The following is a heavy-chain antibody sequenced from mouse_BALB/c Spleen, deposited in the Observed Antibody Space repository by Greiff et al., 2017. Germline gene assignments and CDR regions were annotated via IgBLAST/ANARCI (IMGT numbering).Heavy chain of an antibody. CDR1: GYSITSDYA. CDR2: ISYSGST. Sequence: ESGPGLVKPSQSLSLTCTVTGYSITSDYAWNWIRQFPGNKLEWMGYISYSGSTSYNPSLKSRISITRDTSKNQFFLQLNSVTTEDTATYYCARLGNYLFAYWGQGTLVTVSA. J-gene: IGHJ3*01. CDR3: ARLGNYLFAY. V-gene: IGHV3-2*02. D-gene: IGHD2-1*01.